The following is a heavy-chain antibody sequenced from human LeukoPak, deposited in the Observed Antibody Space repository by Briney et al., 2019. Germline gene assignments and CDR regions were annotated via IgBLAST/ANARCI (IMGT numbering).Heavy chain of an antibody. CDR1: GFTFSSYA. CDR3: ARAVAGLRHFDY. CDR2: ISYDGSNK. J-gene: IGHJ4*02. Sequence: GGSLRLSCAASGFTFSSYAMHWVRQAPGKGLEWVAVISYDGSNKYYADSVKGRFTISRDNSKNTLYLQMNSLRAEDTAVYYCARAVAGLRHFDYWGQGTLVTVSS. D-gene: IGHD6-19*01. V-gene: IGHV3-30*04.